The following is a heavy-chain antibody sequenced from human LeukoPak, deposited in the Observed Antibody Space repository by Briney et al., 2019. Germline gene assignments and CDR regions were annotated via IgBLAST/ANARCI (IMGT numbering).Heavy chain of an antibody. Sequence: GGSLRLSCAASGFTFDDYAMHWVRQAPGQGLEWVSSISWNSGSIAYADSVKGRFTISRDNAKNSLYLQMNSLRAEDSAFYYCAKATYSTSPGYYFDYWGQGNLVTVSS. CDR1: GFTFDDYA. D-gene: IGHD2-2*01. CDR3: AKATYSTSPGYYFDY. CDR2: ISWNSGSI. J-gene: IGHJ4*02. V-gene: IGHV3-9*01.